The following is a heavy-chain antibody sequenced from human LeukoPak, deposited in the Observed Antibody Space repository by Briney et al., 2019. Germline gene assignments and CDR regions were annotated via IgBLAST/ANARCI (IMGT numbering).Heavy chain of an antibody. Sequence: SETLSLTCAVYGGSFSGYYWSWLRQPPGKGLEWIGEINHSGSTNYNPSLKSRVTISVDTSKNQFSLKLSSVTAADTAVYDCARAVLRYFDWLVDAFDIWGQGTMVTVSS. J-gene: IGHJ3*02. V-gene: IGHV4-34*01. CDR1: GGSFSGYY. CDR3: ARAVLRYFDWLVDAFDI. D-gene: IGHD3-9*01. CDR2: INHSGST.